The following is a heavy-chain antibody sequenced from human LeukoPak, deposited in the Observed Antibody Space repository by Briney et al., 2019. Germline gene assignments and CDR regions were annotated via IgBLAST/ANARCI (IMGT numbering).Heavy chain of an antibody. J-gene: IGHJ5*02. CDR1: GFTFSSYA. CDR3: AKDRPNDYGDYSPENWFDP. Sequence: PGGSLRLSCAASGFTFSSYAMSWVRQAPGKGLEWVSAISGSGGSTYYADSVKGRFTISRDNSKNTLYLQMNSLRAEDTAVYYCAKDRPNDYGDYSPENWFDPWGQGTLVTVSS. V-gene: IGHV3-23*01. CDR2: ISGSGGST. D-gene: IGHD4-17*01.